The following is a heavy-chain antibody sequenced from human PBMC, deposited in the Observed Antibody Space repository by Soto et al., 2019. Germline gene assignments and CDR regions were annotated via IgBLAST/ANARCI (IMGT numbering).Heavy chain of an antibody. CDR1: GFTFSGYA. D-gene: IGHD6-19*01. J-gene: IGHJ6*02. V-gene: IGHV3-23*01. CDR3: AKPRKEWLVLLNGMDV. CDR2: ISGSGGST. Sequence: PGGSLRLSCAASGFTFSGYAMSWVRQAPGKGLEWVSAISGSGGSTYYADSVKGRFTISRDNSKNTLYLQMNSLRAEDTAVYYCAKPRKEWLVLLNGMDVWGQGTTVTVSS.